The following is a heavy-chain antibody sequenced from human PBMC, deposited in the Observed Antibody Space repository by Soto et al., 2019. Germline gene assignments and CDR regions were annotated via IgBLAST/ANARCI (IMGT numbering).Heavy chain of an antibody. V-gene: IGHV3-33*01. J-gene: IGHJ4*02. Sequence: VQLVESGGGVVQPGRSLRLSCAASGFTFSSYGMHWVRQAPGKGLEWVAVIWYDGSNKYYADSVKGRFTISRDNSKNTLYLQMNSLRAEDTAVYYCARMPHWELPPGLFDYWGQGTLVTVSS. CDR1: GFTFSSYG. CDR2: IWYDGSNK. CDR3: ARMPHWELPPGLFDY. D-gene: IGHD1-26*01.